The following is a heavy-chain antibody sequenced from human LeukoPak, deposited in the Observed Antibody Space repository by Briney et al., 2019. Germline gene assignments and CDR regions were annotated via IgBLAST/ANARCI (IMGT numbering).Heavy chain of an antibody. CDR1: GFTFGDYA. V-gene: IGHV3-48*01. CDR3: ARRAYCGGDCYSQDAFDI. CDR2: ISSSSI. J-gene: IGHJ3*02. D-gene: IGHD2-21*02. Sequence: GGSLRLSCTTSGFTFGDYAMSWVRQAPGKGLEWVSYISSSSIYYADSVKGRFTISRDNAKNSLYLQMKSLRAEDTAVYYCARRAYCGGDCYSQDAFDIWGQGTMVTVSS.